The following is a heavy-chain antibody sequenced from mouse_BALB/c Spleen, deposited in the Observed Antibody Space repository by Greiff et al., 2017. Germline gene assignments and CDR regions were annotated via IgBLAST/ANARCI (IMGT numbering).Heavy chain of an antibody. J-gene: IGHJ4*01. D-gene: IGHD2-4*01. V-gene: IGHV3-8*02. CDR3: ARRIYYDYDEDAMDY. CDR2: ISYSGST. CDR1: GDSITSGY. Sequence: EVKLQESGPSLVKPSQTLSLTCSVTGDSITSGYWNWIRKFPGNKLEYMGYISYSGSTYYNPSLKSRISITRDTSKNQYYLQLNSVTTEDTATYYCARRIYYDYDEDAMDYWGQGTSVTVSS.